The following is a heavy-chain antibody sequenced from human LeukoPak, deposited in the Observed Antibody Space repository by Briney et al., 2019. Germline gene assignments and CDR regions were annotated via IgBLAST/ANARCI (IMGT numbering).Heavy chain of an antibody. CDR3: ASPDSSGWYPLPYYYYYGMDV. J-gene: IGHJ6*04. CDR1: GGSISSSSYY. D-gene: IGHD6-19*01. V-gene: IGHV4-39*01. CDR2: IYYSGST. Sequence: PSETLSLTFTASGGSISSSSYYWGWIRQPPGKGLEWIGSIYYSGSTYYSPSLKSRVTIAVDTSKKQFSLKLSSVTAADTAVYYCASPDSSGWYPLPYYYYYGMDVWGEGTAVSVSS.